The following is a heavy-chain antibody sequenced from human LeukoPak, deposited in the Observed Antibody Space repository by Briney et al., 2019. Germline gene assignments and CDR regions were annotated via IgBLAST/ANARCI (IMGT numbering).Heavy chain of an antibody. CDR2: ISAYNGNT. CDR1: GYTFTSYG. D-gene: IGHD2-21*02. Sequence: AASVKVSCKASGYTFTSYGISWVRQAPGQGLEWMGWISAYNGNTNYAQKLQGRVTMTTDTSTSTAYMELRSLRSDDTAVYYCARDALCGGDCYSTFDYWGQGTLVTVSS. V-gene: IGHV1-18*01. J-gene: IGHJ4*02. CDR3: ARDALCGGDCYSTFDY.